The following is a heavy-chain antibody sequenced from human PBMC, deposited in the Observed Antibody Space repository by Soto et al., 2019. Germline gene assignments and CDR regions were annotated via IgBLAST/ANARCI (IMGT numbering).Heavy chain of an antibody. D-gene: IGHD2-15*01. Sequence: SETLSLTCTVSGGSISSYYWSWIRQPPGKGLEWIGYIYYSGSTNYNPSLKSRVTISVDTSKNQFSLRVEDTAVYYCVRDWGGGSCCWGQGTRVTVSS. V-gene: IGHV4-59*12. CDR3: VRDWGGGSCC. J-gene: IGHJ4*02. CDR2: IYYSGST. CDR1: GGSISSYY.